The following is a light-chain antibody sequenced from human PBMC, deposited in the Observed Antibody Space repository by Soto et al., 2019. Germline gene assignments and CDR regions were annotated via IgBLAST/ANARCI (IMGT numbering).Light chain of an antibody. Sequence: DIQLTQSPSFLSASVGDTGTITCRPSQAIRTALVWYRQESGMAPELLVYAASTLHSGVPSRFSGGGSGTDFTLTISGLQPEDFATYSCQQVNGYPFTFGGGTKVDIK. CDR2: AAS. CDR3: QQVNGYPFT. J-gene: IGKJ4*01. V-gene: IGKV1-9*01. CDR1: QAIRTA.